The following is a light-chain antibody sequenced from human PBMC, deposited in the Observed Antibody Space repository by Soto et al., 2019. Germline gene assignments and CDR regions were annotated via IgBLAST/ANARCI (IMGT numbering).Light chain of an antibody. CDR3: QQLSNWPPLT. CDR1: QSVCSY. Sequence: EIVLTQSPATLSLSPGQRATLSCRASQSVCSYLAWYQQKPGQAPRLLIYDASNRATGIPARFSGSGSGTDFTLNISSLEPEDFAVYYCQQLSNWPPLTFGGGNKVEIK. V-gene: IGKV3-11*01. CDR2: DAS. J-gene: IGKJ4*01.